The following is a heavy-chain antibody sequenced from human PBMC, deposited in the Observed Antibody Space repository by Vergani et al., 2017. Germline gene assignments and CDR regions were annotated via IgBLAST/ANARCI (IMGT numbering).Heavy chain of an antibody. V-gene: IGHV3-74*01. CDR3: AKAKDIVVVVAAMDY. CDR1: GFTFSSYW. D-gene: IGHD2-15*01. CDR2: INSDGSST. Sequence: EVQLVESGGGLVQPGGSLRLSCAASGFTFSSYWMHWVRQAPGKGLVWVSRINSDGSSTSYADSVKGRFTISRDNAKNTLYLQMNSLRAEDTAVYYCAKAKDIVVVVAAMDYWGQGTLVTGSS. J-gene: IGHJ4*02.